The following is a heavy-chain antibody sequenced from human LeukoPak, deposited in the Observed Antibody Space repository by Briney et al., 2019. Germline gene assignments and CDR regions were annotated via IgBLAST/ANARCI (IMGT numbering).Heavy chain of an antibody. J-gene: IGHJ4*02. CDR3: ARGGAATGNFDY. CDR2: IYHSGST. D-gene: IGHD2-15*01. V-gene: IGHV4-38-2*01. Sequence: SETLSLTCAVSGFSLSSGYYWGWVRRPPGKGVEWIGSIYHSGSTYYNPSLKSRVTISVDTSKNQFSLKLSSVTAADTAVYYCARGGAATGNFDYWGQGTLVTVSS. CDR1: GFSLSSGYY.